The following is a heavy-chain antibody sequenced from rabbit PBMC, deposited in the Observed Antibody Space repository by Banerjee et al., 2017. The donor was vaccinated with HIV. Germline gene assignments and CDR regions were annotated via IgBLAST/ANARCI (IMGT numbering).Heavy chain of an antibody. J-gene: IGHJ4*01. CDR1: GFSFSSDYD. CDR3: GRDRDTGSVYYFDL. Sequence: QSLEESGGDLVKPGASLTLTCTASGFSFSSDYDMCWVRQAPGKGLELIACIYTGSSGSTWYASWAKGRFTISKTSSTTVTLQMTSLTAADTATYFCGRDRDTGSVYYFDLWGPGTLVTVS. D-gene: IGHD8-1*01. CDR2: IYTGSSGST. V-gene: IGHV1S40*01.